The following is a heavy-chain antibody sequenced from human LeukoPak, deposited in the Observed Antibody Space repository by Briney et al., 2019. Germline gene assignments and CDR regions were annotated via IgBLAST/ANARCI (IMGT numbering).Heavy chain of an antibody. CDR1: GGSISSYY. CDR3: ARQQYSSSSWFDP. V-gene: IGHV4-59*01. D-gene: IGHD6-6*01. Sequence: SETLSLTCTVSGGSISSYYWSWIRQPPGKGLEWIGYIYYIGSTNYNPSLKSRVTISVDTSKNQFSLKLTSVTAADTAVYYCARQQYSSSSWFDPWGQGTLVTVSS. CDR2: IYYIGST. J-gene: IGHJ5*02.